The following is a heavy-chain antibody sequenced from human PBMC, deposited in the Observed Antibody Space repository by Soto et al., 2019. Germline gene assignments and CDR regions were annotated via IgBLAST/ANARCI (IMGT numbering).Heavy chain of an antibody. CDR2: INHSGST. Sequence: QVQLQQWGAGLLKPSETLSLTCAVYGGSFSGYYWTWIRQPPGTGLEWIGEINHSGSTNYNPSLKSRVPISVNTSQNQFPPKLTSVAPPGTAVYLLAREKISCLFDHLGQGTLVTVSS. CDR3: AREKISCLFDH. J-gene: IGHJ4*02. V-gene: IGHV4-34*01. CDR1: GGSFSGYY.